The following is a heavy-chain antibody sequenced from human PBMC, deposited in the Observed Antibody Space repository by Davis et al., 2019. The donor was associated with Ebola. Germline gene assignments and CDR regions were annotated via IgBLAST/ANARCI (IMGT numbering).Heavy chain of an antibody. Sequence: AASVKVSCKASGGTFSSYTISWVRQAPGQGLEWMGRIIPILGIANYAQKFQGRVTITADKSTSTAYMELSSLRSEDTAVYYCARGGGYYDILTEEKGLDYWGQGTLVTVSS. CDR1: GGTFSSYT. J-gene: IGHJ4*02. CDR2: IIPILGIA. V-gene: IGHV1-69*02. CDR3: ARGGGYYDILTEEKGLDY. D-gene: IGHD3-9*01.